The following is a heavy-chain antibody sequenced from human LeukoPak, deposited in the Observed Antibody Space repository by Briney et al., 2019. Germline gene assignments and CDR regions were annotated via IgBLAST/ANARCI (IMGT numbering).Heavy chain of an antibody. J-gene: IGHJ4*02. CDR1: GGSISSGSYY. D-gene: IGHD2-21*02. CDR2: IYTSGST. CDR3: ARGVVTAPPDF. V-gene: IGHV4-61*02. Sequence: SQTLSLTCTVSGGSISSGSYYWSWIRQPAGKGLEWIGRIYTSGSTNYNPSLKSRVTISVDTSKNQFSLKLRSVTAADTAVYYCARGVVTAPPDFWGQGSLVTVSS.